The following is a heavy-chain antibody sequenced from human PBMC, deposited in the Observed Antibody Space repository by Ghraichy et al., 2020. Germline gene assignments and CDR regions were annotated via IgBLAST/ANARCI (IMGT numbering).Heavy chain of an antibody. Sequence: SETLSLTCAVYGGSFSGYYWSWIRQPPGKGLEWIGEINHSGSTNYNPSLKSRVTISVDTSKNQFSLKLSSVTAADTAVYYCARGRSVVYYYYGSGSYCFDYWGEGTLVTVSS. CDR2: INHSGST. CDR3: ARGRSVVYYYYGSGSYCFDY. V-gene: IGHV4-34*01. J-gene: IGHJ4*02. D-gene: IGHD3-10*01. CDR1: GGSFSGYY.